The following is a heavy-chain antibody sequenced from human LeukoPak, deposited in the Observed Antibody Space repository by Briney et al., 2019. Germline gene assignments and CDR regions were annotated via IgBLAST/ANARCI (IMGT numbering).Heavy chain of an antibody. CDR1: GGTFSSYA. CDR2: IIPIFGTA. D-gene: IGHD5-18*01. CDR3: AREGADTAMAQFDY. Sequence: SVKVSCKASGGTFSSYAISWVRQAPGQGLEWMGGIIPIFGTANYAQKFQGRVTITADKSTSTAYMELSSLRSEDTAVYYCAREGADTAMAQFDYWGQGTLVTVSS. J-gene: IGHJ4*02. V-gene: IGHV1-69*06.